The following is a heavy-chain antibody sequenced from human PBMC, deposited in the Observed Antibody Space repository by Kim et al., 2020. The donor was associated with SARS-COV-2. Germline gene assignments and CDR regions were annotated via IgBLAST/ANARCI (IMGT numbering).Heavy chain of an antibody. CDR3: ARDLGADSSGYYSGDY. D-gene: IGHD3-22*01. V-gene: IGHV3-21*01. CDR2: ISSSSSDI. Sequence: GGSLRLSCAASGFTFSSYSMNWVRQAPGKGLEWVSSISSSSSDIYYADSVKGRFTISRDNAKNSLYLQMNSLRAEDTAVYYCARDLGADSSGYYSGDYWGQGTLVTVSS. CDR1: GFTFSSYS. J-gene: IGHJ4*02.